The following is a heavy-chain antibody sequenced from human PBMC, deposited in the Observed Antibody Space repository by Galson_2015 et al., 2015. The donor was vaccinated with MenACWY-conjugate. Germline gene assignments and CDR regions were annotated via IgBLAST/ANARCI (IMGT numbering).Heavy chain of an antibody. CDR2: IRGKVGSYAT. V-gene: IGHV3-73*01. D-gene: IGHD3-10*01. CDR1: GFIFSSSW. Sequence: SLRLSCAASGFIFSSSWMVWVRQASGRGLEWVGRIRGKVGSYATVYAASMKGRFIISRDDSKGTAYLQMNSLETEDTAVYYCSRLGEDTSYFSNYDMDVWGQGTTVTVSS. J-gene: IGHJ6*02. CDR3: SRLGEDTSYFSNYDMDV.